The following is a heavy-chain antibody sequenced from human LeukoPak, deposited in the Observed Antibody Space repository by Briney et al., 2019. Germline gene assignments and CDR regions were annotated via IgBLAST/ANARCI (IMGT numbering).Heavy chain of an antibody. CDR2: INPNSGGT. J-gene: IGHJ4*02. CDR1: GYTFTGYY. D-gene: IGHD3-22*01. V-gene: IGHV1-2*06. Sequence: GASVKVSCKASGYTFTGYYMHWVRQAPGQGLEWMGRINPNSGGTNYAQKFQGRVTMTRDTSISTAYMELSRLRSDDTAVYYCARGRNQLTHSDYSSGAQRLFDYWGQGTLVTVSS. CDR3: ARGRNQLTHSDYSSGAQRLFDY.